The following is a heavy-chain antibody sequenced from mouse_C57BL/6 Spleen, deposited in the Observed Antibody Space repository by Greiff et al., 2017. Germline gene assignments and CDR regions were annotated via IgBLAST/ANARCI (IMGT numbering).Heavy chain of an antibody. CDR2: IWRGGST. V-gene: IGHV2-5*01. CDR3: AKIYYDYHYAMDY. Sequence: QVQLQQSGPGLVQPSQSLSITCTVSGFSLTSYGVHWVRQSPGKGLEWLGVIWRGGSTGYNAAFMSRLSITKDNSKGQVFFKMNSLQADDTAIYYCAKIYYDYHYAMDYWGQGTSVTVSS. J-gene: IGHJ4*01. CDR1: GFSLTSYG. D-gene: IGHD2-4*01.